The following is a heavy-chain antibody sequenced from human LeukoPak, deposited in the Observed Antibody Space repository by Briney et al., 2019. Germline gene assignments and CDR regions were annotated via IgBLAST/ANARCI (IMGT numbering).Heavy chain of an antibody. CDR3: ARGRYNWNYRRPFDY. CDR1: GYTFTSYY. Sequence: ASVKVSCKASGYTFTSYYMHWVRQAPGQGLEWMGIINPSGGSTSYAQKFQGRVTMTRDTSTSTVYMELSSLRSEDTAVYYCARGRYNWNYRRPFDYWGQGTLVTVSS. V-gene: IGHV1-46*01. J-gene: IGHJ4*02. D-gene: IGHD1-7*01. CDR2: INPSGGST.